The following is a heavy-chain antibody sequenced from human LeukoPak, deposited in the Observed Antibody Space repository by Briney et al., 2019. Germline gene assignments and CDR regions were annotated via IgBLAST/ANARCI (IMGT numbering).Heavy chain of an antibody. Sequence: GTPCLTPTLSRGATRTDYWSSVSEPPGKRLGSMWYIDTSGRTNYNPSLMSRVTISVDTSKNQFSLKLRSVTAAVTNVYYCATEKGLPPGGERYFDYWGQGTLVTVSS. J-gene: IGHJ4*02. D-gene: IGHD2-21*01. V-gene: IGHV4-4*09. CDR1: RGATRTDY. CDR2: IDTSGRT. CDR3: ATEKGLPPGGERYFDY.